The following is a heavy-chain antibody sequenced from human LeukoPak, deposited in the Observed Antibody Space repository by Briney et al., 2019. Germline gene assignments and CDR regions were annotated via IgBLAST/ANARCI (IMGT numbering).Heavy chain of an antibody. CDR3: ARDSSYYGSGSFSD. Sequence: GGSLRLSCAASGFTFSTYEMNWVRQAPGEGLEWVSYISSSGSTIYYADSVKGRFTISGDNAKNSLYLQMNSLRAEDTAVYYCARDSSYYGSGSFSDWGQGTLVTVSS. CDR2: ISSSGSTI. CDR1: GFTFSTYE. D-gene: IGHD3-10*01. J-gene: IGHJ4*02. V-gene: IGHV3-48*03.